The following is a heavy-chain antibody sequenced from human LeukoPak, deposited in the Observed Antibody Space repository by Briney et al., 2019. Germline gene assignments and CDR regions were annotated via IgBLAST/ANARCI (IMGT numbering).Heavy chain of an antibody. J-gene: IGHJ4*02. V-gene: IGHV3-43*01. CDR2: ISWDSGDT. D-gene: IGHD4-11*01. CDR3: AKDRGDYSGFDH. Sequence: GGSLRLSCAASGFAFRHYMMHWVRQAPGKGLEWVSLISWDSGDTNYADSVKGRFTVSRDNSKNSLYLQMHSLRSEDTAFYYCAKDRGDYSGFDHWGQGTLVTVSS. CDR1: GFAFRHYM.